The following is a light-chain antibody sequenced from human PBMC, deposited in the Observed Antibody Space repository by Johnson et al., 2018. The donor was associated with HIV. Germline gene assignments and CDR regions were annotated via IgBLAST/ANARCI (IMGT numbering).Light chain of an antibody. V-gene: IGLV1-51*01. CDR3: GTWDSSLSVV. CDR2: DNN. J-gene: IGLJ1*01. Sequence: QPVLTQPPSVSAAPGQKVTIYCSGSSSNIGNNYVSWYQQLPGTAPKLLIYDNNKRPSGIPDRFSGSKSGTSATLGITGLQTGDEADYYCGTWDSSLSVVFGTGTKVTVL. CDR1: SSNIGNNY.